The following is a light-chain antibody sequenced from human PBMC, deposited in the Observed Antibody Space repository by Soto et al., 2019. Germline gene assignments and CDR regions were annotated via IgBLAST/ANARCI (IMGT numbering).Light chain of an antibody. CDR1: QSVSSSY. V-gene: IGKV3-20*01. CDR3: QQYGNSPQP. CDR2: GAS. Sequence: EIVLTQSPGTLSLSPGERVTLSCRASQSVSSSYLAWYQHKPGQAPRLLIYGASTRATGIPDRFSGSGSGTDFTLTIARLEPGDFAVYYCQQYGNSPQPFGQGTKV. J-gene: IGKJ1*01.